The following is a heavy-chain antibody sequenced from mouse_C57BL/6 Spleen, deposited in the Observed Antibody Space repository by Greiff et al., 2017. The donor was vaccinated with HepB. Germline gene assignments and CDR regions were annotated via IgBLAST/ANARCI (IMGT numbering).Heavy chain of an antibody. Sequence: EVKLVESEGGLVQPGSSMKLSCTASGFTFSDYYMAWVRQVPEKGLEWVANINYDGSSTYYLDSLKSRFIISRDNAKNILYLQMSSLKSEDTATYYCARGDGDYDSWFAYWGQGTLVTVSA. CDR2: INYDGSST. V-gene: IGHV5-16*01. D-gene: IGHD2-4*01. CDR3: ARGDGDYDSWFAY. CDR1: GFTFSDYY. J-gene: IGHJ3*01.